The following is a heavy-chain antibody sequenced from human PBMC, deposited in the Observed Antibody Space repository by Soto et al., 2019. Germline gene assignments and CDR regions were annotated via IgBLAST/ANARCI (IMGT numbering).Heavy chain of an antibody. V-gene: IGHV3-48*02. Sequence: PGGSLRLSCAASGFTFSSYGMHWVRQAPGKGLEWVSVIRSDGDDKYYADSVKGRFTISRDNAKNSLYLQMNSLREEDTAVYYCARDGESSSSSDFDFWGQGALVTVSS. J-gene: IGHJ4*02. D-gene: IGHD2-2*01. CDR1: GFTFSSYG. CDR3: ARDGESSSSSDFDF. CDR2: IRSDGDDK.